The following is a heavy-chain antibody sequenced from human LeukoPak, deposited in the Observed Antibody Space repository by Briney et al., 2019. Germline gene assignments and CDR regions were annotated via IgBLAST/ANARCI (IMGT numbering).Heavy chain of an antibody. CDR3: AKDNWVATRGHYGFDS. CDR2: IKQDGSEK. D-gene: IGHD5-12*01. Sequence: GGSLRLSCAASGFTFSSFWMSWVRQAPGKGLEWVANIKQDGSEKNYVDSVKGRFTISRDNAKNSLFLQMNSLRAEDTAVYFCAKDNWVATRGHYGFDSWGQGTLVTVSS. V-gene: IGHV3-7*01. CDR1: GFTFSSFW. J-gene: IGHJ4*02.